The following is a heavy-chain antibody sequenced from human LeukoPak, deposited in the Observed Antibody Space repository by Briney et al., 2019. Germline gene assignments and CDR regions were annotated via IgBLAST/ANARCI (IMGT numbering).Heavy chain of an antibody. Sequence: PGGSLRLSCAASGFSFSGYGMHWVRQAPGKGLEWVTFIRYDGSTKSYADSVKGRFTIARDNSKNTLYLQMNSLRAEDTAVYFCAKDYNNGFDYWGQGALATVSS. D-gene: IGHD1-14*01. CDR3: AKDYNNGFDY. J-gene: IGHJ4*02. CDR2: IRYDGSTK. V-gene: IGHV3-30*02. CDR1: GFSFSGYG.